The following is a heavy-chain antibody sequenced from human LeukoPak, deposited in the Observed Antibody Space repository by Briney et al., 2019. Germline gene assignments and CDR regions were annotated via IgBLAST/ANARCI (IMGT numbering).Heavy chain of an antibody. CDR2: INHSGST. CDR1: GGSFSGYY. CDR3: ARLIASDGSDY. V-gene: IGHV4-34*01. D-gene: IGHD2-15*01. Sequence: SSETLSLTCAVYGGSFSGYYWSWIRQPPGKGLEWIGEINHSGSTNYNPSLKSRVTISVDTSKNQFSLKLSSVTAADTAVYYCARLIASDGSDYWGQGTLVTVSS. J-gene: IGHJ4*02.